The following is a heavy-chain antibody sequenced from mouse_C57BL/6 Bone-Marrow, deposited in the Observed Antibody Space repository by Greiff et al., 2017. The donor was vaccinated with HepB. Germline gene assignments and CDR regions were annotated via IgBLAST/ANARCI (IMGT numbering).Heavy chain of an antibody. D-gene: IGHD1-1*01. Sequence: EVKLVESGGGLVQPGGSMKLSCVASGFTFSNYWMNWVRQSPEKGLEWVAQIRLKSDNYATHYAESVKGRFTISRDDSKSSVYLQMNNLRAEDTGIYYCTRNTVVAGGYYFDYWGQGTTLTVSS. CDR3: TRNTVVAGGYYFDY. CDR1: GFTFSNYW. J-gene: IGHJ2*01. CDR2: IRLKSDNYAT. V-gene: IGHV6-3*01.